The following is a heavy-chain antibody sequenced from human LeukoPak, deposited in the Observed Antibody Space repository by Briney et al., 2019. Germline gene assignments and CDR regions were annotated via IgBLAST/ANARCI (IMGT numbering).Heavy chain of an antibody. CDR1: GYTFTGYY. CDR2: MNPDSGDT. Sequence: ASVKVSCKASGYTFTGYYMHWVRQAPGQGLEWMGWMNPDSGDTGYAQKFQGRVTITADESTSTAYMELSSLRSEDTAVYYCASGIAAGPIWGQGTMVTVSS. CDR3: ASGIAAGPI. J-gene: IGHJ3*02. D-gene: IGHD6-13*01. V-gene: IGHV1-8*03.